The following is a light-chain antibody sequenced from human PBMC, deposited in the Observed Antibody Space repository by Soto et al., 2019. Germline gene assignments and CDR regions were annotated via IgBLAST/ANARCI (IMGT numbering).Light chain of an antibody. CDR1: RPLMLASGYTY. CDR2: LVS. V-gene: IGKV2-28*01. J-gene: IGKJ4*01. Sequence: VMTKSPLSLPVTPGEPASTPCSLSRPLMLASGYTYLVWYLQKQGQSPQLLIYLVSTRASGVPDRFSGSGSGTDFTLKISRVEAEDVGVYYCMQALQTPPTFGGGTKVEIK. CDR3: MQALQTPPT.